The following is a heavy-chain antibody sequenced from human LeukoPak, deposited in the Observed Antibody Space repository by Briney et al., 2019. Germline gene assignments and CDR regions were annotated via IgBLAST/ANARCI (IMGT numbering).Heavy chain of an antibody. CDR2: ISHRGTT. Sequence: PSETLSLTCAVYSGSFSSYQWNWIRQPPGKGLEWIGEISHRGTTNYNPSLNSRVTMSVDTSKNQFSLKLSSVTAADTAVYYCARGAESSSWSLDYWGQGTLVTVSS. CDR3: ARGAESSSWSLDY. CDR1: SGSFSSYQ. J-gene: IGHJ4*02. V-gene: IGHV4-34*01. D-gene: IGHD6-13*01.